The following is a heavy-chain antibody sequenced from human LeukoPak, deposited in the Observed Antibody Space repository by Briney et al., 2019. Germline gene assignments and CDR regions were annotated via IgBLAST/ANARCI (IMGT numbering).Heavy chain of an antibody. D-gene: IGHD6-19*01. V-gene: IGHV3-20*04. CDR2: INWNGGST. J-gene: IGHJ4*02. CDR1: GFTFDDYG. Sequence: GGSLRLSCAASGFTFDDYGMGWVRQAPGKGLEWVSGINWNGGSTGYADSVKGRFTISRDNAKNSLYLQMNSLRAEDTALYYCARVPVAGTGLYYFDYWGQGTLVTVSS. CDR3: ARVPVAGTGLYYFDY.